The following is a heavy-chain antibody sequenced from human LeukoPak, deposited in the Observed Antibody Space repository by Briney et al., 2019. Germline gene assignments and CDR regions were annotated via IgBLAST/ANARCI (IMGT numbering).Heavy chain of an antibody. CDR3: ARGRSIAARSHPHDY. CDR1: GYTFTSYY. J-gene: IGHJ4*02. CDR2: INPSGGST. Sequence: ASVKVSCKASGYTFTSYYMHRVRQAPGQGLEWMGIINPSGGSTSYAQKFQGRVTMTRDTSTSTVYMELSSLRSEDTAVYYCARGRSIAARSHPHDYWGQGTLVTVSS. V-gene: IGHV1-46*01. D-gene: IGHD6-6*01.